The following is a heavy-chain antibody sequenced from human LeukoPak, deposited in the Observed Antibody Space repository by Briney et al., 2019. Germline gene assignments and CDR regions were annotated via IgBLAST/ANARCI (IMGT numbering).Heavy chain of an antibody. Sequence: KSGPTLVNPTQTLTLTCTFPGFSLTTSEVGVGWIRQPPGKALEWLAVIFWDDDKRYSPSLKTRLTITKDTSKNQVVLTMTNMDPVDTATYYCARTSDSDAFDLWGQGTLVTVSS. CDR3: ARTSDSDAFDL. D-gene: IGHD2-21*01. CDR1: GFSLTTSEVG. V-gene: IGHV2-5*02. CDR2: IFWDDDK. J-gene: IGHJ3*01.